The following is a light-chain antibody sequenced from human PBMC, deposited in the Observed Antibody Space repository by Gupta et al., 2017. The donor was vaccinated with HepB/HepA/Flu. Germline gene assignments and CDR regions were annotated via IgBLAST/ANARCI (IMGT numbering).Light chain of an antibody. CDR1: QSITTF. CDR2: GSS. V-gene: IGKV1-39*01. Sequence: DIQMTQSPSSLSAPLGDRVTITCQASQSITTFLVWYQQKPGKAPKLLLYGSSSLQSVVPSRFSGSGSGTDFTLTISSLQPEDFATYYCQQTYSTPITFGQGTRLESK. CDR3: QQTYSTPIT. J-gene: IGKJ5*01.